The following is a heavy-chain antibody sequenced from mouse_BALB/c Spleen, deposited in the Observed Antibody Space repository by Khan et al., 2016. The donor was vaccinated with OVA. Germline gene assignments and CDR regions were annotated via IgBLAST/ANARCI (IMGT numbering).Heavy chain of an antibody. CDR2: INTYTGAP. V-gene: IGHV9-3-1*01. Sequence: QIQLVQSGPEVKKPGETVSISCKASGFCFTNYGMNWVRQAPGKGLKWLGLINTYTGAPSYADDFSGRFAFSLEPTASIAYLQINNHKNEDTATYSCASGGDWYVDVWGAGTTVTVSS. D-gene: IGHD1-1*02. J-gene: IGHJ1*01. CDR3: ASGGDWYVDV. CDR1: GFCFTNYG.